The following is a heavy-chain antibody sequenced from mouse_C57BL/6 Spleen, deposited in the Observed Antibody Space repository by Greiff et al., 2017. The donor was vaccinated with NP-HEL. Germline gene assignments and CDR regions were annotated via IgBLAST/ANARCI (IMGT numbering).Heavy chain of an antibody. Sequence: QVQLQQSGPELVKPGASVKISCKASGYAFSSSWMNWVKQRPGKGLEWIGRIYPGDGDTNYNGKFKGKATLTADKSSSTAYMQLSSLTSEDSAVYFCARPPLYYYGSSYWYFDVWGTGTTVTVSS. CDR2: IYPGDGDT. D-gene: IGHD1-1*01. V-gene: IGHV1-82*01. J-gene: IGHJ1*03. CDR1: GYAFSSSW. CDR3: ARPPLYYYGSSYWYFDV.